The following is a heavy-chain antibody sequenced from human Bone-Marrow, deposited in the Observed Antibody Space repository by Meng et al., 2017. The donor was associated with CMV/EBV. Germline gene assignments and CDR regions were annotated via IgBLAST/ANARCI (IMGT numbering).Heavy chain of an antibody. CDR1: GFTFSSYG. D-gene: IGHD3-3*01. Sequence: GESLKISCAASGFTFSSYGMHWVRQAPGKGLEWVSVIYSGGSSTYYADSVKGRFTISRDNSKNTLYLQMNSLRAEDTAVYYCAKGWSGYHNWFDPWGQGTLVTVSS. CDR3: AKGWSGYHNWFDP. CDR2: IYSGGSST. V-gene: IGHV3-NL1*01. J-gene: IGHJ5*02.